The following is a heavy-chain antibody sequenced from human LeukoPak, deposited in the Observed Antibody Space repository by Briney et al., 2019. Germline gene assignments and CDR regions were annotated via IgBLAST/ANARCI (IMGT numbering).Heavy chain of an antibody. CDR3: ARVGGNSFFDY. J-gene: IGHJ4*02. V-gene: IGHV3-48*04. CDR1: GITFSSYA. D-gene: IGHD4-23*01. Sequence: GGSLRLSCAASGITFSSYAMSWVRQAPGKGLEWVSYISSSGSTIYYADSVKGRFTISRDNAKNSLYLQMNSLRAEDTAVYYCARVGGNSFFDYWGQGTLVTVSS. CDR2: ISSSGSTI.